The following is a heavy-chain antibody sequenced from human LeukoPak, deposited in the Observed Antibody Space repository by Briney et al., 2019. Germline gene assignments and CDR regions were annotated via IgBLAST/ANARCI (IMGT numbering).Heavy chain of an antibody. J-gene: IGHJ4*02. CDR2: ISAYNGNT. Sequence: GGSLRLSCAASEFTFSSHAMTWVRQAPGQGLEWMGWISAYNGNTNYAQKLQGRVTMTTDTSTSTAYMELRSLRSDDTTVYYCARDNYYYDSSGTFDYWGQGTLVTVSS. V-gene: IGHV1-18*01. D-gene: IGHD3-22*01. CDR3: ARDNYYYDSSGTFDY. CDR1: EFTFSSHA.